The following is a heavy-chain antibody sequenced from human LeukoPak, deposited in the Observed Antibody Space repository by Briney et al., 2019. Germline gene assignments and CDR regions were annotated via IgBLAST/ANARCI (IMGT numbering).Heavy chain of an antibody. J-gene: IGHJ4*02. CDR2: IKQDGSEE. Sequence: PGGSLRLSCAASGLIFSGYWMSWARQAPGKGLEWVANIKQDGSEEYYVDSVKGRFTISRDNAKNSLYLQMNSLRAEDTAVYYCARHRRYCSGGSCYSGYYFDSWGPGTLVTVSS. V-gene: IGHV3-7*03. CDR3: ARHRRYCSGGSCYSGYYFDS. D-gene: IGHD2-15*01. CDR1: GLIFSGYW.